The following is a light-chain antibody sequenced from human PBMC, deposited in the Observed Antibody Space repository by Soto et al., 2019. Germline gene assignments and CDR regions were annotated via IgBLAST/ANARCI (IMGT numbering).Light chain of an antibody. CDR2: NSN. CDR3: AAWDDSLTGPV. CDR1: SSNIGAGYD. J-gene: IGLJ1*01. Sequence: QSVLTQPPSVSGAPGQTITISCTGSSSNIGAGYDVHWYQQLPGRAPKLLIYNSNQRPSGVPDRFSGSKSGTSASLAISGLQSEDEADYYCAAWDDSLTGPVFGTGTKLTVL. V-gene: IGLV1-40*01.